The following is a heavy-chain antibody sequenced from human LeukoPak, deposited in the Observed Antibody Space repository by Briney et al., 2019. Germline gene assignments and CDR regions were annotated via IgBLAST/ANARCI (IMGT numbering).Heavy chain of an antibody. V-gene: IGHV4-59*08. J-gene: IGHJ4*02. CDR1: TDSISGYY. Sequence: PSETLSLTCSVPTDSISGYYWSWVRQPPGRGLEWIGCVFYTGATKYAPSLQSRVTLSLDKSRNQFSLNLKSVTATDTAVYYCARQPSGYYEKSGYYLYYFDYWGQGTLVTVSS. CDR2: VFYTGAT. CDR3: ARQPSGYYEKSGYYLYYFDY. D-gene: IGHD3-22*01.